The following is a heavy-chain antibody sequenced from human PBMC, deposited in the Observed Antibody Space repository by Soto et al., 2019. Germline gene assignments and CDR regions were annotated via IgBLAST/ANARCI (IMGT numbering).Heavy chain of an antibody. J-gene: IGHJ1*01. D-gene: IGHD3-10*01. V-gene: IGHV5-51*01. CDR3: ARQEAGGKRDL. Sequence: EVQLVQSGEEVKKPGESLRISCKASGYSFTDNWIAWVRQMPGKGLEWMGIIFPVDSDTRYSPSFQGQVTISVDKAISPGFLQGSSLKAPDTGLYFCARQEAGGKRDLWGQGTLVTVSS. CDR1: GYSFTDNW. CDR2: IFPVDSDT.